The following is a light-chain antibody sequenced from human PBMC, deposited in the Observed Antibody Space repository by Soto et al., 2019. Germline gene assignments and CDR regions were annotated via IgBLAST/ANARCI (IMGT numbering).Light chain of an antibody. Sequence: EKVMTQSPATLSVSPGERATLSCRASQSVSSNLAWYQQKPGQAPRLLIYGASTRATGIPARFSGSGSGTEFTLTISSLQSEYFAVYYCQQYNNWPPYTFGQGTKLEIK. CDR1: QSVSSN. J-gene: IGKJ2*01. V-gene: IGKV3-15*01. CDR2: GAS. CDR3: QQYNNWPPYT.